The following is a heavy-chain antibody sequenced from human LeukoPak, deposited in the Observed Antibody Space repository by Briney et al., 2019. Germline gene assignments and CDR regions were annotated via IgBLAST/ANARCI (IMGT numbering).Heavy chain of an antibody. D-gene: IGHD6-19*01. CDR1: GGSISSYY. Sequence: PSETLSLTCTVSGGSISSYYWSWIRQPPGKGLEWIGYIYYGGRTNYNPSLKSRVTISVDTSKNQFSLKLTSVTAADTAVYYCARHVEQWLTPFDYWGQGTLVTVSS. V-gene: IGHV4-59*08. CDR2: IYYGGRT. CDR3: ARHVEQWLTPFDY. J-gene: IGHJ4*02.